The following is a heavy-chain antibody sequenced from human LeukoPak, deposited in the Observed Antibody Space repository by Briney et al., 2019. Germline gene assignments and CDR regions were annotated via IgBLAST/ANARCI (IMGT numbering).Heavy chain of an antibody. D-gene: IGHD3-10*01. Sequence: SVKVSCKASGGTFSSYAISWVRQAPGQGLERMGGIIPIFGTANYAQKFQGRVTITTDESTSTAYMELSSLRSEDTAVYYCATLGYGSGSYYVENYYYYYMDVWGKGTTVTVSS. CDR1: GGTFSSYA. J-gene: IGHJ6*03. V-gene: IGHV1-69*05. CDR2: IIPIFGTA. CDR3: ATLGYGSGSYYVENYYYYYMDV.